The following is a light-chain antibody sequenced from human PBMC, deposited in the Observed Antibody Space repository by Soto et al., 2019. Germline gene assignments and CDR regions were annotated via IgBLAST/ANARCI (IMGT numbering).Light chain of an antibody. V-gene: IGLV2-18*02. J-gene: IGLJ2*01. CDR3: SSYTSSSAVV. Sequence: QSVLTQPPSVSGSPGQSVTISCTGTSSDVGSYNRVSWYQQPPGTAPKLMIYEVSNRPSGVPDRFSGSKSGNTASLTISGLQAEAEADYYCSSYTSSSAVVFGGGTKLPV. CDR1: SSDVGSYNR. CDR2: EVS.